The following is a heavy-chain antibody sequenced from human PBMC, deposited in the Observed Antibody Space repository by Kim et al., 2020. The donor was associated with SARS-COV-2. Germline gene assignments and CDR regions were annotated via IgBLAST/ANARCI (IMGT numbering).Heavy chain of an antibody. Sequence: KGRFTISRDDSKNTLYLQMNSLKTEDTAVYYCTTDSTYDYVWGSYSHLDYWGQGTLVTVSS. CDR3: TTDSTYDYVWGSYSHLDY. V-gene: IGHV3-15*01. J-gene: IGHJ4*02. D-gene: IGHD3-16*01.